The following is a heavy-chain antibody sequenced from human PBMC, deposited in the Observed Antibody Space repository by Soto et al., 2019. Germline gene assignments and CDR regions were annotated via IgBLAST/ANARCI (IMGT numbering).Heavy chain of an antibody. CDR3: SRGARNYYYFDY. CDR1: GFIFTDYW. D-gene: IGHD3-10*01. J-gene: IGHJ4*02. CDR2: IKSDESTT. V-gene: IGHV3-74*01. Sequence: EVQLVESGGGLVQPGGSLRLSCAASGFIFTDYWIHWVRQAPGKGLVWVSRIKSDESTTNYADSVWGRLTISRDNAKNTVYLQINSLRAEGPAVYYCSRGARNYYYFDYWGQGTLVTVSS.